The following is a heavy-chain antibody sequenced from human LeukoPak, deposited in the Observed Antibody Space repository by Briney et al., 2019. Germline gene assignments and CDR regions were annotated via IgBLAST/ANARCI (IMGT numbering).Heavy chain of an antibody. V-gene: IGHV4-34*01. J-gene: IGHJ5*02. Sequence: SETLSLTCAVYSGSFSGYYWSWIRQPPGKGLEWIGEINHSGSTNYNPSLKSRVTISVDTSKNQFSLKLSSVTAADTAVYYCASWTPGAAGTRDNWFDPWGQGTLVTVSS. CDR2: INHSGST. CDR1: SGSFSGYY. CDR3: ASWTPGAAGTRDNWFDP. D-gene: IGHD6-13*01.